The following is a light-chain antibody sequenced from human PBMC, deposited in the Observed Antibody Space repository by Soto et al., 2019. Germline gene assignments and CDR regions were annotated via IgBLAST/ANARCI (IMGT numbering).Light chain of an antibody. J-gene: IGKJ1*01. CDR1: QSVNSN. Sequence: EIVMTQSQATLSVSPGESVYLXCRASQSVNSNLAWYQQKPGQAPRLLIYHASTRATGIPARFSGSGSGTDFTLTISRLEPEDFAVYYCQQYGSPPRTFGQGTKVDIK. CDR3: QQYGSPPRT. CDR2: HAS. V-gene: IGKV3D-15*01.